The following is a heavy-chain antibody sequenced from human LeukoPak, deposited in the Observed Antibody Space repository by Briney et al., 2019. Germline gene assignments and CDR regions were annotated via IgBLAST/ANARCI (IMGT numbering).Heavy chain of an antibody. CDR1: GFTLTTSA. J-gene: IGHJ6*02. CDR2: IAVGSGNT. D-gene: IGHD1-20*01. Sequence: GTSVKVSCKGSGFTLTTSAMQWVRQARGQRLEWIRWIAVGSGNTNYAQKFQERVTITRDMSTSTAYMELSSLRSEDTAVYYCAADYNWNLDYYDYYGMDVWGLGTTVTVSS. CDR3: AADYNWNLDYYDYYGMDV. V-gene: IGHV1-58*02.